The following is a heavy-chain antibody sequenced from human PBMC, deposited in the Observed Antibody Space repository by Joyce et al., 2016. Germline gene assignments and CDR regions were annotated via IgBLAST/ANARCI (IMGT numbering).Heavy chain of an antibody. CDR2: VKDRGRT. CDR3: ARARRGIILARGEMGEYLQH. D-gene: IGHD3-10*01. Sequence: QVQLQEWGAGLLKPSETLSLTCAVYGGSLSGYYWSWIRQAAGMGLEWIGEVKDRGRTNYNPSLKSRATTSMDTSKNQFSLRLTTVTAAATAVYFCARARRGIILARGEMGEYLQHWGRGTVVIVSS. J-gene: IGHJ1*01. CDR1: GGSLSGYY. V-gene: IGHV4-34*01.